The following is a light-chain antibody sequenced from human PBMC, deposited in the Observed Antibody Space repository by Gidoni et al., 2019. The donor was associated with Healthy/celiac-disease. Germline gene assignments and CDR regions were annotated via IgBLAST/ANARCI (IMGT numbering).Light chain of an antibody. CDR1: QGISNY. CDR2: AAS. Sequence: DIQRTQYPSSLSASVGDRVTITCRASQGISNYLAWYQQKPEKVPKLLIYAASTLQSGVPSLFSGSGSGTVFTLTISSLQPEDVATYYCQKYNSAPRVTFGPGTKVDIK. V-gene: IGKV1-27*01. J-gene: IGKJ3*01. CDR3: QKYNSAPRVT.